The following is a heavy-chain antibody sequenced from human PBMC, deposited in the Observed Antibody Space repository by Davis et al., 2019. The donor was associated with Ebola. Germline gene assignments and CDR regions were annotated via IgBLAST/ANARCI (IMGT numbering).Heavy chain of an antibody. CDR1: GFTFSDYY. J-gene: IGHJ4*02. CDR2: ISSSGSTI. CDR3: AKKIPGNNPFDS. D-gene: IGHD1-14*01. Sequence: GESLKISCAASGFTFSDYYMSWIRQAPGKGLEWVSYISSSGSTIYYGDSVKGRFTISRDNSMNMLYLQMTSLRAEDTAVYYCAKKIPGNNPFDSWGQGTLVIVSS. V-gene: IGHV3-11*01.